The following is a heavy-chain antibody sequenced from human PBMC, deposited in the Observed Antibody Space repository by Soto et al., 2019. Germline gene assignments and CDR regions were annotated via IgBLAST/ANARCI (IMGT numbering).Heavy chain of an antibody. CDR1: GYSISSGYY. J-gene: IGHJ6*02. Sequence: PSETLSLTCAVSGYSISSGYYWGWIRQPPGKGLEWIGSIYHSGSTYYNPSLKSRVTISVDTSKNQFSLKLSSVTAADTAVYYCAREPRFLEWFRTKAHVDVWGQGTTVTVSS. CDR3: AREPRFLEWFRTKAHVDV. V-gene: IGHV4-38-2*02. D-gene: IGHD3-3*01. CDR2: IYHSGST.